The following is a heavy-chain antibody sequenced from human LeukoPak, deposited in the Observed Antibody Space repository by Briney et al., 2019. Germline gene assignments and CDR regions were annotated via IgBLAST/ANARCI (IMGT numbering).Heavy chain of an antibody. J-gene: IGHJ3*02. CDR2: IYYSGST. CDR1: GGSISSYY. V-gene: IGHV4-59*01. CDR3: ARRLLWFGEYAFDI. Sequence: SETLSLTCTVSGGSISSYYWSWIRQPPGKGLEWIGYIYYSGSTNYNPSLKSRVTISVDTSKNQFSLKLSSVTAADTAVYYCARRLLWFGEYAFDIWGQGTMVTVSS. D-gene: IGHD3-10*01.